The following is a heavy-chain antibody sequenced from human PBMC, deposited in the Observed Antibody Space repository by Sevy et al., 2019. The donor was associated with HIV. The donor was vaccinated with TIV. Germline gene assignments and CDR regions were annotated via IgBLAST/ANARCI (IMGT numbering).Heavy chain of an antibody. CDR2: LYRDA. D-gene: IGHD6-13*01. V-gene: IGHV3-53*01. CDR1: GFTFSKVW. Sequence: GGSLRLSCAASGFTFSKVWMSWVRQAPGKGLEWVSVLYRDAYYADSVKGRFTISRDNSKNTLYLQMNSLRPEDTAVYYCAVVAEGYWGQGTLVTVSS. J-gene: IGHJ4*02. CDR3: AVVAEGY.